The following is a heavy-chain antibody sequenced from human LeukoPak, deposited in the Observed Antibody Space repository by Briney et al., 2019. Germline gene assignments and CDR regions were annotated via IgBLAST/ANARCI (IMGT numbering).Heavy chain of an antibody. V-gene: IGHV3-21*01. CDR1: GFTFSSYS. D-gene: IGHD5-18*01. CDR2: ISSSSSYR. J-gene: IGHJ4*02. CDR3: ARDGRSADTGMVFCDY. Sequence: GGSLRLSCAASGFTFSSYSMSWVRQAPGKGLEWVSSISSSSSYRYYADSVKGRFTISRDNAKNSLYLQMNSLRAEDTAVYYCARDGRSADTGMVFCDYWGQGALVTVSS.